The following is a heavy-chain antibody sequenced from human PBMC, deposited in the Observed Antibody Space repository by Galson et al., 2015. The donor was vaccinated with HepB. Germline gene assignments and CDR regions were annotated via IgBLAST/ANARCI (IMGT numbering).Heavy chain of an antibody. Sequence: SLRLSCAASGFTFSSYAMSWVRQAPGKGLEWVSAISGSGGSTYYADSVKGRFTISRDNSKNTLYLQMSSLRAEDTAVYYCAILLVDALNDYWGQGTLVTVSS. D-gene: IGHD2-21*01. J-gene: IGHJ4*02. V-gene: IGHV3-23*01. CDR2: ISGSGGST. CDR1: GFTFSSYA. CDR3: AILLVDALNDY.